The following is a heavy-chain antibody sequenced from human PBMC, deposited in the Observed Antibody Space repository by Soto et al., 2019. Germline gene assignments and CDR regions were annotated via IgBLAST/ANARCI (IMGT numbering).Heavy chain of an antibody. CDR3: AREGISIYGMDV. J-gene: IGHJ6*04. CDR2: IIPILGIA. CDR1: GGTFSSYA. V-gene: IGHV1-69*04. Sequence: PSVKVSCKASGGTFSSYAISWVRQAPGQGLEWMGRIIPILGIANYAQKFQGRVTITADKSTSTAYMELSSLRSEDTAVYYCAREGISIYGMDVWGKGTTVTVSS.